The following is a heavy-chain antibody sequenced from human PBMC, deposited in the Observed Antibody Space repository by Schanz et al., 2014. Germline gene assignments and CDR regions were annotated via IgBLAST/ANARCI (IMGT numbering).Heavy chain of an antibody. D-gene: IGHD2-21*01. CDR3: AKSKSQLPLFDY. CDR2: IYSSGST. V-gene: IGHV3-23*05. J-gene: IGHJ4*02. Sequence: EVQLLESGGGLAQPGGSLRLACAASGFNFNTYAMSWVRQAPGKGLEWVSTIYSSGSTYYADSVRGRFTISRDNSRKTLYLQMNSLRADDTAVYYCAKSKSQLPLFDYWGQGTLVAVSS. CDR1: GFNFNTYA.